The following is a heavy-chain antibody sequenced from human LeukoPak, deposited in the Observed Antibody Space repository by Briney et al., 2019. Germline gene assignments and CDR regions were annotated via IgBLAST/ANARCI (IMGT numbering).Heavy chain of an antibody. D-gene: IGHD2-8*01. CDR3: VRDSRYCTSNSCSD. CDR2: VRYDGSNK. CDR1: GFTFSSYG. V-gene: IGHV3-30*02. Sequence: GGSLRLSCAVSGFTFSSYGMHWVRQAPGKGLEWVAFVRYDGSNKYYADSVKGRFTISRDNSKNTLYLQMSSLRAGDTAVYYCVRDSRYCTSNSCSDWGQGTLSPSPQ. J-gene: IGHJ4*02.